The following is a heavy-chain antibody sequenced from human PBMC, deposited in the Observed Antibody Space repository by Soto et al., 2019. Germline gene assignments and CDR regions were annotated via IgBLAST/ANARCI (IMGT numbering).Heavy chain of an antibody. CDR3: ARGGVDYYDSSGYYFSPYYFDY. Sequence: SETLSLTCSVSGSSMTTYYWHWIRQPPGKGLEWIGYIYHSGSTYYNPSLKSRVTISVDRSKNQFSLKLSSVTAADTAVYYCARGGVDYYDSSGYYFSPYYFDYWGQGTLVTVSS. CDR2: IYHSGST. J-gene: IGHJ4*02. CDR1: GSSMTTYY. V-gene: IGHV4-59*12. D-gene: IGHD3-22*01.